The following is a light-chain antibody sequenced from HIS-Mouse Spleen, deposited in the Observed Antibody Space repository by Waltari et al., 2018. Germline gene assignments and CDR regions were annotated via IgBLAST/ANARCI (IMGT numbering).Light chain of an antibody. J-gene: IGLJ2*01. V-gene: IGLV2-23*03. CDR1: SSDVGSYNL. CDR2: EGS. Sequence: QSALTQPASVSGSPGQSITISCTGTSSDVGSYNLVSWYQQHPGKAPKLMIYEGSKRPSGVSTRVSGSKSGNPASLTITGLQAEDEADYYCCSYAGSSTFVVFGGGTKLTVL. CDR3: CSYAGSSTFVV.